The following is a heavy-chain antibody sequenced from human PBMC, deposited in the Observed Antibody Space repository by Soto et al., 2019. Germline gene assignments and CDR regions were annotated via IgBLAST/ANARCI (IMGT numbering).Heavy chain of an antibody. CDR2: IYYSGST. CDR1: GGSISSGDYY. J-gene: IGHJ4*02. D-gene: IGHD3-10*01. V-gene: IGHV4-30-4*01. CDR3: ATIKLGSNRLDY. Sequence: QVQLQESGPGLVKPSQTLSLTCTVSGGSISSGDYYWSWIRQPPGKGLAWIGYIYYSGSTYYNPSLKSRVTMSVDTYKNHFSLKLSSVTAAVTAVYYCATIKLGSNRLDYWGQGTLVTVSS.